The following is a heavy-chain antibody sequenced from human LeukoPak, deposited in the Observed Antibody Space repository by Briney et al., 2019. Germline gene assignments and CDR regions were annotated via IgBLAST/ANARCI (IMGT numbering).Heavy chain of an antibody. CDR3: ARGGYTSYFDP. CDR2: IRSNGRDT. Sequence: PGGSLRLSCAASGFTFSEYSMSWVRQAPGKGLEWVSNIRSNGRDTYYTDSVKGRFTISRDNSKNTLYLEMNSLRAEDTAVYYCARGGYTSYFDPWGQGILVTVSS. D-gene: IGHD2-15*01. CDR1: GFTFSEYS. V-gene: IGHV3-23*01. J-gene: IGHJ5*02.